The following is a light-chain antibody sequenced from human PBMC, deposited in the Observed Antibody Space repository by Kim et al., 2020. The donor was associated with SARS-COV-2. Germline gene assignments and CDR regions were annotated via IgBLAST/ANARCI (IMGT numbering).Light chain of an antibody. Sequence: GQTITISCTGTDRDIGAYDFVSWYQLHPGKAPKLLTYSVTKRPSGASDRFSGSKSGTTAYLTISGLRSEDEADYYCTSYTGRNTLVFGGGTKVTVL. CDR2: SVT. J-gene: IGLJ3*02. CDR3: TSYTGRNTLV. V-gene: IGLV2-14*04. CDR1: DRDIGAYDF.